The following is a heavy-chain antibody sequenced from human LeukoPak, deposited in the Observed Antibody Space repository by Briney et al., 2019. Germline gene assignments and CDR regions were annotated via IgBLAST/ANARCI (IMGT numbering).Heavy chain of an antibody. CDR3: AKHPTVLYCSSTSCYKNNWFDP. D-gene: IGHD2-2*01. V-gene: IGHV3-23*01. J-gene: IGHJ5*02. Sequence: GGSLRLSCAASGFTFSSYAMSWVRQAPGKGLEWVSAISGSGGSTYYADSVKGRFTISRDNSKNTLYLQMNGLRAEDTAVYYCAKHPTVLYCSSTSCYKNNWFDPWGQGTLVTVSS. CDR1: GFTFSSYA. CDR2: ISGSGGST.